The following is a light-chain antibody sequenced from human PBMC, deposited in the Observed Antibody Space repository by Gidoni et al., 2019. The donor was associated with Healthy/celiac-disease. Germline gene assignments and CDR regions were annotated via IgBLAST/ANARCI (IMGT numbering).Light chain of an antibody. Sequence: EIVLTQSPCTLSLSPGERATLSCRSSQSVSSSYLAWYQQKPGQAPRLLIHGASSRATGIPDRVSGSGYWTDFNRTISRLESEDFEVYYCQKYGSLTFGQGTKVEIK. CDR1: QSVSSSY. J-gene: IGKJ1*01. CDR3: QKYGSLT. V-gene: IGKV3-20*01. CDR2: GAS.